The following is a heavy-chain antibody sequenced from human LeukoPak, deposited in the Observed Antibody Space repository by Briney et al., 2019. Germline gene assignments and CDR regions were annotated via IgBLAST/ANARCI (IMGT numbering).Heavy chain of an antibody. J-gene: IGHJ6*02. CDR1: GGSISSYY. Sequence: SETLSLTCTVSGGSISSYYWSWIRQPAGKGLEWIGRIYTSGSTNYNPSLKSRVTMSVDTSKNQFSLKLSSVTAADTAVYYCARDYDFWSGYWPYGMDVWGQGTTVTVSS. V-gene: IGHV4-4*07. CDR3: ARDYDFWSGYWPYGMDV. D-gene: IGHD3-3*01. CDR2: IYTSGST.